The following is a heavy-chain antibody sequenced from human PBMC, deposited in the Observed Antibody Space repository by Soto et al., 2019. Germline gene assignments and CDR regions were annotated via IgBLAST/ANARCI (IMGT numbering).Heavy chain of an antibody. CDR3: ARGSCSSTSCYFRDWYFDL. Sequence: QVQLVQSGAEVKKPGASVKVSCKASGYTFTGYYMHWVRQAPGQGLEWMGWINPNSGGTNYAQKFQGWVTMPRDTSISTAYMELSRLRSDDTAVYYCARGSCSSTSCYFRDWYFDLWGRGTLVTVSS. J-gene: IGHJ2*01. CDR2: INPNSGGT. CDR1: GYTFTGYY. D-gene: IGHD2-2*01. V-gene: IGHV1-2*04.